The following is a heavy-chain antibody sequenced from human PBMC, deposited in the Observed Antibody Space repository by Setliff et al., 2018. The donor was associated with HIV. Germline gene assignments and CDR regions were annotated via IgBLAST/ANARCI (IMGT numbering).Heavy chain of an antibody. CDR1: GGSFSSYY. J-gene: IGHJ5*02. CDR2: IYSSGTT. CDR3: ARDRHSSGLGSYGP. Sequence: SETLSLTCTISGGSFSSYYWSWIRQPAGRGSEWIGRIYSSGTTNYNPSLKSRVTMSVDTSKNQFSLKLTSVTAADTAVYYCARDRHSSGLGSYGPWGPGTLVTVSS. V-gene: IGHV4-4*07. D-gene: IGHD3-10*01.